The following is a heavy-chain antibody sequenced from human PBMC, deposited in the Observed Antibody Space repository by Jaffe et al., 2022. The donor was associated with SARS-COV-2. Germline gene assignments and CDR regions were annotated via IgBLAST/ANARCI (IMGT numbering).Heavy chain of an antibody. CDR3: ARVPPPGWNDPYWYFDL. J-gene: IGHJ2*01. CDR2: IYYSGST. Sequence: QLQLQESGPGLVKPSETLSLTCTVSGGSISSSSYYWGWIRQPPGKGLEWIGSIYYSGSTYYNPSLKSRVTISVDTSKNRFSLKLSSVTAADTAVYYCARVPPPGWNDPYWYFDLWGRGTLVTVSS. D-gene: IGHD1-1*01. V-gene: IGHV4-39*01. CDR1: GGSISSSSYY.